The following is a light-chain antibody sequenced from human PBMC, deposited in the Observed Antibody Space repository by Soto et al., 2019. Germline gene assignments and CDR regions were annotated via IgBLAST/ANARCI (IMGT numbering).Light chain of an antibody. CDR1: SRDIGGYNS. V-gene: IGLV2-8*01. Sequence: QSVLTQSPSASGSPGQSVTISCTGTSRDIGGYNSVSWYKQHPGKAPKVMIYDVTKLPSGVPDRFSGSKSGNTTSLTVSALQAKDEAEYYCNSFTDANNVVFGTGTKVTVL. J-gene: IGLJ1*01. CDR2: DVT. CDR3: NSFTDANNVV.